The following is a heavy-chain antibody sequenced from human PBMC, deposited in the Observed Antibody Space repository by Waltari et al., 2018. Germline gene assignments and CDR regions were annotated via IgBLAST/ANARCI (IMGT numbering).Heavy chain of an antibody. J-gene: IGHJ4*02. CDR3: AKDWGGSVYFDY. CDR2: IWYDGSNK. V-gene: IGHV3-30*18. Sequence: QVQLVESGGGVGQPGRSLRLSFAAAGFSLSSYGLRWVREAPGTGLGWVAVIWYDGSNKYEADSVKGRFTITRDDSKNTLYLQMNSLRAEDTAKYCGAKDWGGSVYFDYWGQGTLVTVSS. D-gene: IGHD1-26*01. CDR1: GFSLSSYG.